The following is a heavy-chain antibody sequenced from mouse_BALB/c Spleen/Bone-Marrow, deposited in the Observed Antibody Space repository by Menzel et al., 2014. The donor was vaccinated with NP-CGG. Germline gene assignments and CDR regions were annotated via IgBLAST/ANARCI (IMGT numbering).Heavy chain of an antibody. J-gene: IGHJ2*01. CDR1: GYTFTSYN. CDR2: IYPGNGDT. Sequence: QVQLKQSGAELAKPGASVKMSCKASGYTFTSYNMHWVKQTPGQGLEWIGAIYPGNGDTSYNQKFKGKATLTADKSSSTAYMQLSSLTSEDSAVYYCASPPDYWGQGTTLTVSS. V-gene: IGHV1-12*01. CDR3: ASPPDY.